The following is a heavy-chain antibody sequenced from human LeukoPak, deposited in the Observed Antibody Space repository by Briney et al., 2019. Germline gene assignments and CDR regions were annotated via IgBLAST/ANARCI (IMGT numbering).Heavy chain of an antibody. V-gene: IGHV4-59*01. CDR2: IYYSGST. CDR3: ARDWGVGGRPGYMDV. Sequence: SETLSLTCTVSGGSISNKYWSWIRQPPGKGLEWIGYIYYSGSTNYNPSLKSRVTILVDTSKNQFSLKLSSVTAADTAVYFCARDWGVGGRPGYMDVWGKGTTVTVSS. D-gene: IGHD6-6*01. J-gene: IGHJ6*03. CDR1: GGSISNKY.